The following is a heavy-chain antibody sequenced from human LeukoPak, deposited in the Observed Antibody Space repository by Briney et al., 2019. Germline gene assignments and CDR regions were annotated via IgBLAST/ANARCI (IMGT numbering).Heavy chain of an antibody. Sequence: ASVKVSCKASGGTFSSYAISWVRQAPGQGLEWMGGIIPIFGTANYAQKFQGRVTIISDESTSTAYMELSSLRSEDTAVYYCARGPYSSSWSYFDYWGQGTLVTVSS. V-gene: IGHV1-69*13. CDR3: ARGPYSSSWSYFDY. CDR2: IIPIFGTA. CDR1: GGTFSSYA. D-gene: IGHD6-13*01. J-gene: IGHJ4*02.